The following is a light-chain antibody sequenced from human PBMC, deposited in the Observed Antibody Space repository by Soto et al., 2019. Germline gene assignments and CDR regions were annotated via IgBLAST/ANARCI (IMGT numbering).Light chain of an antibody. J-gene: IGKJ1*01. CDR2: GVS. CDR3: QQYGSALPWT. CDR1: QSVSSY. V-gene: IGKV3-20*01. Sequence: EIVLTQSPGTLSLSPGERATLSCRASQSVSSYLAWYQQKPGQAPRLLIYGVSSRATGIPDRFSGSGSGTDFTHTISRLEPEDFAVFYCQQYGSALPWTFGQGTKLEIK.